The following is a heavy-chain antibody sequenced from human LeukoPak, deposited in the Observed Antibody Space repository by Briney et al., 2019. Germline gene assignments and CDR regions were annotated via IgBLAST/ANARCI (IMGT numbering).Heavy chain of an antibody. CDR3: TRDYFGGGWFDS. Sequence: GGSLRLSCAASGFTFSSYAMHWVRQAPGKGLEWVAVISYDGSNKYYADSVKGRFTISRDNSKNTLYLQMNSLRAEDTAVYYCTRDYFGGGWFDSWGQGNLVTVSS. CDR1: GFTFSSYA. D-gene: IGHD2/OR15-2a*01. CDR2: ISYDGSNK. J-gene: IGHJ5*01. V-gene: IGHV3-30*04.